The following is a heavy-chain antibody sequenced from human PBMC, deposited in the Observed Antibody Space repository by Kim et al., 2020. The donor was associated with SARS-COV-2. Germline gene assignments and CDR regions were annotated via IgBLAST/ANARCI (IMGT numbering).Heavy chain of an antibody. CDR3: ARDGAVTDAFDI. Sequence: SYAQKFQGRVTMTRDTSTSTVYMELSSLRSEDTAVYYCARDGAVTDAFDIWGQGTMVTVSS. V-gene: IGHV1-46*01. J-gene: IGHJ3*02. D-gene: IGHD4-4*01.